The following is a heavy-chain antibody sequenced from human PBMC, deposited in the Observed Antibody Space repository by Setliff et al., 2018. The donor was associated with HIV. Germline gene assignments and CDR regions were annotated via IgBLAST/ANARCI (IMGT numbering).Heavy chain of an antibody. Sequence: SVKVSCKASGGSFTSIAISWVRQAPGQGLEWMGGIMSILRIANYAQKCQGRVTITADKSTRTAYMELSSLRSEDTAVYYCATELSYCSGGNCYFGSWGQGTLVTVSS. CDR3: ATELSYCSGGNCYFGS. CDR2: IMSILRIA. J-gene: IGHJ4*02. V-gene: IGHV1-69*10. D-gene: IGHD2-15*01. CDR1: GGSFTSIA.